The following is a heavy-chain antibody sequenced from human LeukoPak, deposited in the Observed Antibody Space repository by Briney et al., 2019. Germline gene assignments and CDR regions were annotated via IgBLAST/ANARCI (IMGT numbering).Heavy chain of an antibody. CDR1: GFTFSSYE. D-gene: IGHD2-2*01. Sequence: GSLRLSCAASGFTFSSYEMNWVRQAPGKGLEWVSYISSSGSTIYYADSVKGRFTISRDNAKNSLYLQMNSLRAEDTAVYYCARDRVYCSSTSCYSDAFDIWGQGTMVTVSS. CDR2: ISSSGSTI. CDR3: ARDRVYCSSTSCYSDAFDI. V-gene: IGHV3-48*03. J-gene: IGHJ3*02.